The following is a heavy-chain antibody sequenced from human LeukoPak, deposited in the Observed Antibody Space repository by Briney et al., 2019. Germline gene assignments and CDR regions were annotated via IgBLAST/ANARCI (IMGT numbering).Heavy chain of an antibody. CDR3: ARSGTGSGWYYYFDY. Sequence: ASVKVSCKASGYTFTSYGISWVRQAPGQELEWMGWISAYNGNTNYAQKLQGRVTMTTDTSTSTAYMELRSLRSDDTAVYYCARSGTGSGWYYYFDYWGQGTLVTVSS. J-gene: IGHJ4*02. CDR2: ISAYNGNT. D-gene: IGHD6-19*01. V-gene: IGHV1-18*01. CDR1: GYTFTSYG.